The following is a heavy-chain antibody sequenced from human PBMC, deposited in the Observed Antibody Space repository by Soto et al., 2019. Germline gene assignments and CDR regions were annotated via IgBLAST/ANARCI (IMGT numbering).Heavy chain of an antibody. Sequence: QVQLVQSGAEVKKPGSSVKVSCKASGGAFSSYAISWVRQAPGQGLEWMGGIIPIFGTANYAQKFQGRVTITADESTSTAYMELSSLRSEDTAVYYCASGSYALSPTWGVAQTKQTRKPSPGPRHFDYWGQGTLVTVSS. D-gene: IGHD1-26*01. J-gene: IGHJ4*02. CDR3: ASGSYALSPTWGVAQTKQTRKPSPGPRHFDY. CDR2: IIPIFGTA. CDR1: GGAFSSYA. V-gene: IGHV1-69*01.